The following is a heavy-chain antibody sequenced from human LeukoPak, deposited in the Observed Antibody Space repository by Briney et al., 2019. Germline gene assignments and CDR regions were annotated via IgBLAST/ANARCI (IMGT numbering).Heavy chain of an antibody. V-gene: IGHV3-7*05. J-gene: IGHJ2*01. CDR2: IKPDGSWK. Sequence: PGGSLRLSCAASGFTFSIYWITLVRQAPGKGLEWVANIKPDGSWKSYVDSVKGRFIISRDNAKKSLYMEMNSLRAEDTAVYYCAFPLVESSRNVHFGLWGRGTLVTVSS. D-gene: IGHD1-1*01. CDR3: AFPLVESSRNVHFGL. CDR1: GFTFSIYW.